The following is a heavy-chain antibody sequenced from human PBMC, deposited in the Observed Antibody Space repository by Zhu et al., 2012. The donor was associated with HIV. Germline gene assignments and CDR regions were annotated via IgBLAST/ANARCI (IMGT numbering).Heavy chain of an antibody. J-gene: IGHJ5*02. CDR1: GGSISSGDYY. CDR3: AREGIYDSSGFWFDP. Sequence: QVQPQESGPGLVKPSQTLSLTCTVSGGSISSGDYYWSWIRQPPGKGLEWIGYIYYSGSTYYNPSLKSRVTISVDTSKNQFSLKLSSVTAADTAVYYCAREGIYDSSGFWFDPWGQGTLVTVVL. CDR2: IYYSGST. V-gene: IGHV4-30-4*08. D-gene: IGHD3-22*01.